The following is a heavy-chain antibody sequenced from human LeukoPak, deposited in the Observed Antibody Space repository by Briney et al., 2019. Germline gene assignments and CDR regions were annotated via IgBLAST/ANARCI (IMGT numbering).Heavy chain of an antibody. CDR1: GFTFSSYA. CDR2: FSGSGGST. CDR3: AKVRGSGWYYFDY. D-gene: IGHD6-19*01. Sequence: PGGSLRLSCAASGFTFSSYAMSWVRQAPGKGLEWVSAFSGSGGSTYYADSVKGRFTISRDNPKNTLYLQMNSLRAEDTAVYYCAKVRGSGWYYFDYWGQGTLVTVSS. V-gene: IGHV3-23*01. J-gene: IGHJ4*02.